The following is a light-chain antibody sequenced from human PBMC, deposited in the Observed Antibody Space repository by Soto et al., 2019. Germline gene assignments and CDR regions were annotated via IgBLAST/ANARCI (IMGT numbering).Light chain of an antibody. J-gene: IGKJ4*01. CDR1: QGISNY. CDR3: QKCGIAPCT. CDR2: AAS. V-gene: IGKV1-27*01. Sequence: DIQMTQSPSSLSASVGDRVTITRRASQGISNYLAWYQQKPGKVPKLLIYAASTLQSGVPSRFSGSGSGTDFTLTISSLQPEDVATYYCQKCGIAPCTVGGGTKVDIK.